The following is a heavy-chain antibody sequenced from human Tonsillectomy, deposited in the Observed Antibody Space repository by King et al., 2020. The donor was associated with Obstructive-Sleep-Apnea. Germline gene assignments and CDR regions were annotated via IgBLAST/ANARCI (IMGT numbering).Heavy chain of an antibody. V-gene: IGHV3-9*01. CDR3: AKDSTRNGGTTWGDFDL. CDR2: INWNSGSM. CDR1: GFAFDESA. Sequence: VQLVESGGGLVQPGRSLRLSCAASGFAFDESAMHWVRQAPGKGLEWVSGINWNSGSMGYVDPVKGRFTISRDNAKRSLYLQMNSLKPEDTALYYCAKDSTRNGGTTWGDFDLWGQGTMVTVSS. D-gene: IGHD1-1*01. J-gene: IGHJ3*01.